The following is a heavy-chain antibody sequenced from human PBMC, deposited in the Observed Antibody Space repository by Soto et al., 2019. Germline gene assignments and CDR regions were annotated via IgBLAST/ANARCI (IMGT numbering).Heavy chain of an antibody. Sequence: PGESLKISCKGSGYSFTSYWISWVRQMPGKGLEWMGRIDPSDSYTNYSPSFQGHVTIPAHKSISTSYLQWSSLKASDTAMYYCARGTIAARPYYYYYGMDVWGQGTTVTVSS. CDR2: IDPSDSYT. V-gene: IGHV5-10-1*01. CDR3: ARGTIAARPYYYYYGMDV. J-gene: IGHJ6*02. D-gene: IGHD6-6*01. CDR1: GYSFTSYW.